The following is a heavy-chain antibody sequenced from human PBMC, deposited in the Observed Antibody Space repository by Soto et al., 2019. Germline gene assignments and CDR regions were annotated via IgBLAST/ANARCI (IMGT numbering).Heavy chain of an antibody. CDR1: GGSISSGDYY. V-gene: IGHV4-30-4*01. CDR2: IYYSGST. D-gene: IGHD5-18*01. Sequence: NPSETLSLTCTVSGGSISSGDYYWSWIRQPPGKGLEWIGYIYYSGSTYYNPSLKSRVTISVDTSKNQFSLKLSSVTAADTAVYYCARVLGYSYGHSPFDYWGQGTLVTVSS. CDR3: ARVLGYSYGHSPFDY. J-gene: IGHJ4*02.